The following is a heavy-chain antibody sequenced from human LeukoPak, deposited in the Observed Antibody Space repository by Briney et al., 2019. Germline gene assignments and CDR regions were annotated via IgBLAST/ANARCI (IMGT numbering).Heavy chain of an antibody. CDR2: ISSSGSTI. V-gene: IGHV3-48*03. D-gene: IGHD3-22*01. CDR1: GFTFSSYE. J-gene: IGHJ5*02. Sequence: GGSLRLSCAASGFTFSSYEMNWVRQAPGKGLEWVSYISSSGSTIYYADSVKGRFTISRDNAKNSLYLQMNSLRAEGTAVYYCARDYYDSSGYSTNWFDPWGQGTLVTVSS. CDR3: ARDYYDSSGYSTNWFDP.